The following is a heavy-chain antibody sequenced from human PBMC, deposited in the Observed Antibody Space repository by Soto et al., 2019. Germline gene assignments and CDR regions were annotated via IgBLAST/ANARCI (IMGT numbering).Heavy chain of an antibody. CDR1: GFTFSNAW. CDR2: IVSITSGGTT. J-gene: IGHJ4*02. CDR3: TWECYPLDY. D-gene: IGHD1-26*01. V-gene: IGHV3-15*04. Sequence: PGGSLRLSCAGSGFTFSNAWLSWVRQAPGKGLEWVGRIVSITSGGTTHYAAPVQGRFTISRDDSKNTLYLQMNSLKTEDTAMYYCTWECYPLDYWGQGTLVTVSS.